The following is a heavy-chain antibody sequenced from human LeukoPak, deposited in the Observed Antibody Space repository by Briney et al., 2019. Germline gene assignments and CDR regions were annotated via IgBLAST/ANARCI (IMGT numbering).Heavy chain of an antibody. CDR3: ARELPYYYDSSGYAFDI. J-gene: IGHJ3*02. Sequence: ASVKVSCKASGYTFTSYGISWVRQAPGQGLEWMVWISAYNGNTNYAQKLQGRVTMTTDTSTSTAYMELRSLRSDDTAVYYCARELPYYYDSSGYAFDIWGQGTMVTVSS. CDR2: ISAYNGNT. D-gene: IGHD3-22*01. V-gene: IGHV1-18*01. CDR1: GYTFTSYG.